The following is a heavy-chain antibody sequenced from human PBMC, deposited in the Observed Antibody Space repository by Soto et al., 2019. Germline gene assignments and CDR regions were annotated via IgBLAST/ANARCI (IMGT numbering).Heavy chain of an antibody. J-gene: IGHJ6*03. D-gene: IGHD3-3*01. CDR3: AREEVGTIFGVVIREYYMDV. CDR1: GYTFTSYD. Sequence: SSVKVSCKASGYTFTSYDINWVRQATGQGIEWMGWMNPNSGNTGYAQKFQGRVTMTRKTSISTDYMELSSLRSEDTAVYYCAREEVGTIFGVVIREYYMDVWGKGTTVTVSS. CDR2: MNPNSGNT. V-gene: IGHV1-8*02.